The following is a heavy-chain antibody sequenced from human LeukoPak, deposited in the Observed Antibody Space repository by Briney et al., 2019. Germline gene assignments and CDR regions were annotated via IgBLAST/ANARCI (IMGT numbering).Heavy chain of an antibody. CDR1: GFTFSSYE. D-gene: IGHD4-17*01. Sequence: GGSLRLSCAASGFTFSSYEMNWVRQAPGKGPEWVSYISSSGSTIYYADSVKGRFTISRDNAKNSLYLQMNSPRAEDTAVYYCARHYGDWYFDLWGRGTLVTVSS. J-gene: IGHJ2*01. V-gene: IGHV3-48*03. CDR3: ARHYGDWYFDL. CDR2: ISSSGSTI.